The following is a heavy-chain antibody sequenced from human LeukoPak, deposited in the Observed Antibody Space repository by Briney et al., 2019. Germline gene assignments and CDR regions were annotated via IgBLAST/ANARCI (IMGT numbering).Heavy chain of an antibody. Sequence: PSETLSLTCTVSGGSISSYYWSWIRQPPGKGLEWIGYIYYSGSTNYNPSLKSRVTISVDTSKNQFSLKLSSVTAADTAVYYCARETRYCSSTSCEGDYYYYYYMDVWGKGTTVTVSS. D-gene: IGHD2-2*01. CDR3: ARETRYCSSTSCEGDYYYYYYMDV. CDR2: IYYSGST. CDR1: GGSISSYY. V-gene: IGHV4-59*12. J-gene: IGHJ6*03.